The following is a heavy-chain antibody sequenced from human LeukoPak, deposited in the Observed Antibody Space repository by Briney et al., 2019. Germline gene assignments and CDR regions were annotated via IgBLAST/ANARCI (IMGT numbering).Heavy chain of an antibody. CDR2: ISWNSGSI. V-gene: IGHV3-9*01. CDR1: GFTFDDYA. CDR3: AKDTVSRQGFDY. J-gene: IGHJ4*02. Sequence: GGSLRLSCAASGFTFDDYAMHWVRQAPGKGPEWVSGISWNSGSIGYADSVKGRFTISRDNAKNSLYLQMNSLRAEDTALYYCAKDTVSRQGFDYWGQGTLVTVSS.